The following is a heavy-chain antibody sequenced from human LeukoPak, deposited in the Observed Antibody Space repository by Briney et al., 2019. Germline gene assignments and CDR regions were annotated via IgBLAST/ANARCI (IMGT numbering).Heavy chain of an antibody. CDR1: GFTFSSYG. D-gene: IGHD3-16*02. Sequence: GGSLRLSCAASGFTFSSYGMHWVRQAPGKGLEWVSAISGSGGSTYYADSVKGRFTISRDNSKNTLYLQMNSLRAEDTAVYYCASDRIGDAFDIWGQGTMVTVSS. J-gene: IGHJ3*02. CDR2: ISGSGGST. CDR3: ASDRIGDAFDI. V-gene: IGHV3-23*01.